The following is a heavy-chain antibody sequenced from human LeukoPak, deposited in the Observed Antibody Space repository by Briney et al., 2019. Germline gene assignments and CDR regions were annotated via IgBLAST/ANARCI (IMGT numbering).Heavy chain of an antibody. Sequence: GAPLQTSFQTSGSNFIDHWIGGARQLPGKGGGGMAIIYAGDSDARYSPSFQGQVTISADKSITTAYLQWSSLKASDTATYYCARLVTPGVTRWFDPWGQGTPVTVSS. CDR3: ARLVTPGVTRWFDP. V-gene: IGHV5-51*01. J-gene: IGHJ5*02. CDR1: GSNFIDHW. D-gene: IGHD1-1*01. CDR2: IYAGDSDA.